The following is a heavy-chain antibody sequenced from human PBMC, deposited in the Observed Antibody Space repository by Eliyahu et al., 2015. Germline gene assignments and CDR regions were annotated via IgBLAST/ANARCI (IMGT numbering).Heavy chain of an antibody. J-gene: IGHJ4*02. CDR2: ISGSGGST. CDR3: AKDRGGIAVAGTYYFDY. D-gene: IGHD6-19*01. Sequence: ASGFTFSSXALSWVRQAPGKGLEWVSAISGSGGSTYYXDXVKGRFTISRDNSKNTLYLQMNSLRAEDTAVYYCAKDRGGIAVAGTYYFDYWGQGTLVTVSS. V-gene: IGHV3-23*01. CDR1: GFTFSSXA.